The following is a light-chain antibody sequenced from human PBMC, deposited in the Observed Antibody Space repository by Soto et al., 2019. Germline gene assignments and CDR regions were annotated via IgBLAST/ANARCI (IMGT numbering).Light chain of an antibody. CDR1: QSVRNS. J-gene: IGKJ2*01. CDR2: AAS. CDR3: QQYNNRPPYT. Sequence: EIVMTQSPGTLSVSPGERATLSCRASQSVRNSLAWYQQKPGQAPRLLIFAASTRATGIPARFSGSGSGTEFTLTISSLQSEDFAVYYCQQYNNRPPYTFGQGTKLEIK. V-gene: IGKV3-15*01.